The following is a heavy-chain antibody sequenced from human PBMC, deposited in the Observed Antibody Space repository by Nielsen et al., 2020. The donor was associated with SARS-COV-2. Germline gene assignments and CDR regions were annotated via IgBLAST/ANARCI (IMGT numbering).Heavy chain of an antibody. CDR2: ISSNGGST. Sequence: GGSLRLSCAASGFTFSSYAMHWVRQAPGKGLEYVSAISSNGGSTYYANSVKGRFTISRDNSKNTLNLQMGSLRAEDMAVYYCARSSESDIVVVPAANNWFDPWGQGTLVTVSS. CDR3: ARSSESDIVVVPAANNWFDP. J-gene: IGHJ5*02. CDR1: GFTFSSYA. V-gene: IGHV3-64*01. D-gene: IGHD2-2*01.